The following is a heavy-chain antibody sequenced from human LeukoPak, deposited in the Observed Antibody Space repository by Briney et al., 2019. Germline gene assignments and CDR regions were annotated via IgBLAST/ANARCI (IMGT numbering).Heavy chain of an antibody. CDR3: ARHLSYYDSSGYYH. CDR2: INHSGST. J-gene: IGHJ5*02. D-gene: IGHD3-22*01. Sequence: SETLSLTCAVYGVSFSGYYWSWIRQPPGKGLEWIGEINHSGSTNYNPSLKSRVTISVDTSKNQFSLKLSSVTAADTAVYYCARHLSYYDSSGYYHWGQGTLVTVSS. V-gene: IGHV4-34*01. CDR1: GVSFSGYY.